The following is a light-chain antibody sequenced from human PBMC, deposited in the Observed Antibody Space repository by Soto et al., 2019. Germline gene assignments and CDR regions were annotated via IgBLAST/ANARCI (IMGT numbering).Light chain of an antibody. CDR3: QKYNSAPFT. Sequence: EIGLTQSPGTLSLSPGEGATLSCRASQSVGNSYVAWYQKKPGQAPRLLISGTYSRATGIPDRFRGSGSDTDFTLTITSLEPEDVATYYCQKYNSAPFTFGPGTKVDIK. V-gene: IGKV3-20*01. J-gene: IGKJ3*01. CDR1: QSVGNSY. CDR2: GTY.